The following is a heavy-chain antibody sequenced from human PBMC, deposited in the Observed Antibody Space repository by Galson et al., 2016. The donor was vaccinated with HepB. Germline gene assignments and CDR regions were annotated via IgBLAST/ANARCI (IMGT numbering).Heavy chain of an antibody. Sequence: SVKVSCKVSGYTLTGLSIHWVRQAPGKGLEWMGGFAPEHGETIYAQKFQGRVTMTEDTSTDTAYMELSSLRSEDTAVYYCTTDHYRARDAFDTWGQGTLVTVSS. CDR2: FAPEHGET. D-gene: IGHD4-17*01. J-gene: IGHJ3*02. V-gene: IGHV1-24*01. CDR1: GYTLTGLS. CDR3: TTDHYRARDAFDT.